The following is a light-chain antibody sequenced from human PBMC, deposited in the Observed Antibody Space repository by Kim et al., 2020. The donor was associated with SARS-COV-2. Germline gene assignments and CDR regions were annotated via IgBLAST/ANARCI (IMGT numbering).Light chain of an antibody. V-gene: IGLV3-19*01. CDR1: SLRSYY. CDR3: NSRDSNDSVV. Sequence: SSELTQDPAVSVALGQTVRITCQGDSLRSYYATWYQQKPGQAPIVVIYGNNNRPSGIPDRFSGSSSGNTASLTITGTQAGDEADYYCNSRDSNDSVVFGGGTQLTVL. CDR2: GNN. J-gene: IGLJ2*01.